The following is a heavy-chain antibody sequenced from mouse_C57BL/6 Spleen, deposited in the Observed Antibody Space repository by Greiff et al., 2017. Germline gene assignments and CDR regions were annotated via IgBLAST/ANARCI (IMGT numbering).Heavy chain of an antibody. CDR1: GFSLRTFGMG. Sequence: QVTLKVSGPGILQPSQTLSLTCSFSGFSLRTFGMGVGGIRQPSGQGLEWLAHIWWVDDKYYNPALKSRLTISKDTSKMHVFLNIANVDTADTSTDYCARTLFITTVVARDYAMDYWGQGTSVTVSS. CDR3: ARTLFITTVVARDYAMDY. J-gene: IGHJ4*01. V-gene: IGHV8-8*01. D-gene: IGHD1-1*01. CDR2: IWWVDDK.